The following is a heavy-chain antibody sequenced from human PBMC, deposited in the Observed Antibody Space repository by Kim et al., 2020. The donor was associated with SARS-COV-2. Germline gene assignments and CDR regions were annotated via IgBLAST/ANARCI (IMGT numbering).Heavy chain of an antibody. Sequence: GGSLRLSCAASGFTVSSNYMSWVRQAPGKGLEWVSVIYSGGSTYYADSVKGRFTISRHNSKNTLYLQMNSLRAEDTAVYYCARENQYCSSTSCYMIAGWFEPWGQGTLVTVSS. D-gene: IGHD2-2*02. V-gene: IGHV3-53*04. CDR3: ARENQYCSSTSCYMIAGWFEP. CDR2: IYSGGST. CDR1: GFTVSSNY. J-gene: IGHJ5*02.